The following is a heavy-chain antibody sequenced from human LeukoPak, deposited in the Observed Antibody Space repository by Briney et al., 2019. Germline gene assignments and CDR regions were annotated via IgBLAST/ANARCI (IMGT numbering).Heavy chain of an antibody. V-gene: IGHV4-59*01. J-gene: IGHJ4*02. CDR3: ARDSLTGYGSGSYYNGFDY. CDR2: IYYSGST. D-gene: IGHD3-10*01. Sequence: PSETLSLTCTVSGGSISSYYWSWIRQPPGKGLEWIGYIYYSGSTNYNPSLKSRVTISVDTSKNQFSLKLSSVTAADTAVYYCARDSLTGYGSGSYYNGFDYWGQGTLVTVSS. CDR1: GGSISSYY.